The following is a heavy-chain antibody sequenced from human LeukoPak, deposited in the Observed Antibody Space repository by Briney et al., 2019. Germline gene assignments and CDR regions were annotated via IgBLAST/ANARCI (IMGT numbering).Heavy chain of an antibody. D-gene: IGHD3-10*02. CDR2: IFGNGDTI. V-gene: IGHV3-48*03. Sequence: GGSLRLSCAASGFSFSSYAMNWVRQAPGKGLEWVSIIFGNGDTIYYADSVKGRFTISRDNAKNSLYLQMNSLRAEDTAVYHCAELGITMIGGVWGKGTPVTISS. CDR1: GFSFSSYA. CDR3: AELGITMIGGV. J-gene: IGHJ6*04.